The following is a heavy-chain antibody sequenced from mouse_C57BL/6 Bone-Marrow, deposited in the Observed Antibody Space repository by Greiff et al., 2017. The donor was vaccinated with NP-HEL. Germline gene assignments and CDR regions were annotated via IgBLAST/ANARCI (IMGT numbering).Heavy chain of an antibody. CDR1: GFSLTSYA. J-gene: IGHJ4*01. CDR3: ARHYYGSSQYYYAMDY. V-gene: IGHV2-9-1*01. Sequence: QVQLQQSGPGLVAPSQSLSITCTVSGFSLTSYAISWVRQPPGKGLEWLGVIWTGGGTNYNSALKSRLSISKDNSKSKVFLKMNSLQTDDTARYYCARHYYGSSQYYYAMDYWGQGTSVTVSS. D-gene: IGHD1-1*01. CDR2: IWTGGGT.